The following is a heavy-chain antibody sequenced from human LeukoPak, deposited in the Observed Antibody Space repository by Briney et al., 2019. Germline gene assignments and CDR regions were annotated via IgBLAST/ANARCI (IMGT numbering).Heavy chain of an antibody. Sequence: SLTLSCAASGCTISSYTMHWGRQAPGPGMEWVTVISYDGSNKYYADSANGRFTISRDNTKNTLYLQMNSLRAEDTSVYYCARAPYDNSGYIPYYFDYWGQGTLVTVSS. CDR1: GCTISSYT. D-gene: IGHD3-22*01. CDR3: ARAPYDNSGYIPYYFDY. CDR2: ISYDGSNK. V-gene: IGHV3-30-3*01. J-gene: IGHJ4*02.